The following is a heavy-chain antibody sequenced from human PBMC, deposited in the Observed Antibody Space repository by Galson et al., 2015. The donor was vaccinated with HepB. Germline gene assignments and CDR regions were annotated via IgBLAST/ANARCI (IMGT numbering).Heavy chain of an antibody. CDR2: IYTSGST. D-gene: IGHD2-15*01. V-gene: IGHV4-61*02. CDR1: GGSISSGSYF. CDR3: AREVAGYGKLDY. Sequence: TLSLTCTVSGGSISSGSYFWSWIRQPAGKGLEWIGRIYTSGSTYYNPSLRSRVTISLDTSKNQFSLNLNPMTAADTAVYYCAREVAGYGKLDYWGQGTLVTVSS. J-gene: IGHJ4*02.